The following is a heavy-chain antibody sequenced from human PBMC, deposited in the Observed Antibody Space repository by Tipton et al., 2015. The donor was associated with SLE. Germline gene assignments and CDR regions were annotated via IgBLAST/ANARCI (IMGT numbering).Heavy chain of an antibody. J-gene: IGHJ4*02. CDR1: GGSISSGGYP. Sequence: LRLSCAVSGGSISSGGYPWGWIRQPPGKGPEWIGYIYYSGSTNYNPSLKSRVTISVDTSKSQFSLMLSSVTAADTAVYYCARVGYYDSAGYPYFDFWGPGTLVTVSS. CDR2: IYYSGST. CDR3: ARVGYYDSAGYPYFDF. V-gene: IGHV4-61*08. D-gene: IGHD3-22*01.